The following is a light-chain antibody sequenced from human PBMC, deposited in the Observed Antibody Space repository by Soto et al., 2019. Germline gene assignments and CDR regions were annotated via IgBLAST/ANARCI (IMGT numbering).Light chain of an antibody. J-gene: IGLJ1*01. CDR2: DVN. CDR3: NSYTTSSTYV. V-gene: IGLV2-14*01. CDR1: SSDVGGYNY. Sequence: QSALTQPASVSGSPGQSITISCTGTSSDVGGYNYVSWYQQHPGKAPKLMIYDVNNRPSGVSNRFSGSKSGNTASLTIFGLQAEDEADYYCNSYTTSSTYVFGTGTKLTVL.